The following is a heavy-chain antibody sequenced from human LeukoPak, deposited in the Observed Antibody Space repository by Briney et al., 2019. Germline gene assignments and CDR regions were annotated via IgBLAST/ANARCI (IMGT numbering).Heavy chain of an antibody. V-gene: IGHV1-24*01. CDR2: FDPEDGET. CDR3: ATQRGTIFGVVSYGMDV. Sequence: ASVKVSCKVSGYTLTELSMHWVRQAPGKGLEWMGGFDPEDGETIYAQKFQGRDTMTEDTSTDTAYMELSSLRSEDTAVYYCATQRGTIFGVVSYGMDVWGRGTTVTVSS. CDR1: GYTLTELS. J-gene: IGHJ6*02. D-gene: IGHD3-3*01.